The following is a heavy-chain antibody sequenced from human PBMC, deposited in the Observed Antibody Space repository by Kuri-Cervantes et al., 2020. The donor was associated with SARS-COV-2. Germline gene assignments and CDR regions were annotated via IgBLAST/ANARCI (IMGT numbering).Heavy chain of an antibody. D-gene: IGHD6-25*01. CDR1: GFTFNTYN. V-gene: IGHV3-30*04. CDR3: AIDKGRGAFDH. Sequence: GGSLRLSCVVSGFTFNTYNFHWVRQAPGKGPEWLASISYDGGDKSYADSVRGRFTVSRDNSINTLYLQMTSLRAEDTALYYCAIDKGRGAFDHWGQGTLVTVSS. J-gene: IGHJ4*02. CDR2: ISYDGGDK.